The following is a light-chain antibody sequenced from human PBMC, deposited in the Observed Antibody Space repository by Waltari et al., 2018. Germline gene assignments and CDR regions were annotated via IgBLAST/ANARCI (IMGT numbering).Light chain of an antibody. Sequence: IVLTQSPGTLSLSPGERATLSCRASQSVSSSSLAWYQQKPGQAPRLLIYGASSRATGIPDRFSGSGSGTDFTLTISRLEPEDFATYYCQQYDSYPWTFGQGTKVEI. J-gene: IGKJ1*01. CDR2: GAS. V-gene: IGKV3-20*01. CDR1: QSVSSSS. CDR3: QQYDSYPWT.